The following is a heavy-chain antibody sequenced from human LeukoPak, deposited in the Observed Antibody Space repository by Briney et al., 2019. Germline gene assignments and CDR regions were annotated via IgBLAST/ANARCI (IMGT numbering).Heavy chain of an antibody. V-gene: IGHV3-20*04. D-gene: IGHD5-12*01. CDR3: ARDLIVATTTGGAYYFDY. J-gene: IGHJ4*02. Sequence: GGSLRLSCAASGFTFDDYGMSWVRQAPGKGLEWVSGINWNGGSTGYADSVKGRFTISRDNAKNSLYLQMNSLRAEDTALYYCARDLIVATTTGGAYYFDYWGQGTLVTVSS. CDR1: GFTFDDYG. CDR2: INWNGGST.